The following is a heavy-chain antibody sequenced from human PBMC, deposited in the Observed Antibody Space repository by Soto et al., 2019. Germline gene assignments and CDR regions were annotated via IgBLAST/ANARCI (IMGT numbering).Heavy chain of an antibody. CDR1: GYTFTSDD. D-gene: IGHD6-13*01. CDR3: ARGGGSSWYGSNAFDI. J-gene: IGHJ3*02. CDR2: MNPNSGNT. Sequence: RASVKVSCKASGYTFTSDDINWVRQATGQGLEWMGWMNPNSGNTGYAQKFQGRVTMTRNTSISTAYMELSSLRSEDTAVYYCARGGGSSWYGSNAFDIWGQGTTVTVSS. V-gene: IGHV1-8*01.